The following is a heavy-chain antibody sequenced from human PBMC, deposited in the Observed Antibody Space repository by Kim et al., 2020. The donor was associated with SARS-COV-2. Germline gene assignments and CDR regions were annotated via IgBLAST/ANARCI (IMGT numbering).Heavy chain of an antibody. CDR1: GGSISSGGYY. V-gene: IGHV4-31*03. J-gene: IGHJ6*03. Sequence: SETLSLTCTVSGGSISSGGYYWSWIRQLPGKGLEWIGYIYYNGNTYFNPSLKSRSTISLDTSKTQFSLTLSSVTVADTAVYYCARSRGPDWGTYYYYYY. D-gene: IGHD7-27*01. CDR3: ARSRGPDWGTYYYYYY. CDR2: IYYNGNT.